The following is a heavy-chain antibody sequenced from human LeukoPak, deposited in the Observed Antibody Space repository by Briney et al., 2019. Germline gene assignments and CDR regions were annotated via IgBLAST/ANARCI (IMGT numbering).Heavy chain of an antibody. CDR2: IWSDGNNR. V-gene: IGHV3-30*02. CDR3: AKDPGASVSGFYMDV. Sequence: GGSLRLSCAASGFTFRNYGMHWVRQATGKGLEWVSFIWSDGNNRFYADSVKGRFTISRDNSKNMLYLQMDSLRPEDTAVYYCAKDPGASVSGFYMDVWGKGTTVIVSS. D-gene: IGHD2-8*02. CDR1: GFTFRNYG. J-gene: IGHJ6*03.